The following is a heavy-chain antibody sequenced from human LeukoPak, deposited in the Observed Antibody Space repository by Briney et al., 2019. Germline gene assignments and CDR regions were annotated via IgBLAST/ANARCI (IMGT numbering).Heavy chain of an antibody. D-gene: IGHD3-10*01. J-gene: IGHJ5*02. CDR2: MNPTSGNT. V-gene: IGHV1-8*03. Sequence: ASLEVSCKASGYTFTSYDINWVRQATGQGLEWMGWMNPTSGNTGYAQKFQGRVTITRNTSISTAYMELSSLRSEDTAVYYCARDNSVGDIAWWFDPWGQGTLVTVSS. CDR3: ARDNSVGDIAWWFDP. CDR1: GYTFTSYD.